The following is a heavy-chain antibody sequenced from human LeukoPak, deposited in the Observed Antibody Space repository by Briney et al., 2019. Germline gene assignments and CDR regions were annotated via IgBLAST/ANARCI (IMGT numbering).Heavy chain of an antibody. CDR1: GFTFSSYE. D-gene: IGHD4-17*01. CDR3: AGERDTSMDPDNDYDDIAPWLWYD. V-gene: IGHV3-48*03. Sequence: PGGSLRLSCAASGFTFSSYEMNWVRQAPGKGLEWVSYISSSGSTIYYADSVKGRFTISRDNAKNSLYLQMNSLRAEDTAVYYCAGERDTSMDPDNDYDDIAPWLWYDWGQGTLVTVSS. CDR2: ISSSGSTI. J-gene: IGHJ4*01.